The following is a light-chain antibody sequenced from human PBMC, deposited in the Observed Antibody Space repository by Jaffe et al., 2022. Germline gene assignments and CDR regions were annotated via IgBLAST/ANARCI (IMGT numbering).Light chain of an antibody. CDR3: QQSYSTPPESLLFT. CDR1: QSISSY. CDR2: AAS. Sequence: DIQMTQSPSSLSASVGDRVTITCRASQSISSYLNWYQQKPGKAPKLLIYAASSLQSGVPSRFSGSGSGTDFTLTISSLQPEDFATYYCQQSYSTPPESLLFTFGPGTKVDIK. J-gene: IGKJ3*01. V-gene: IGKV1-39*01.